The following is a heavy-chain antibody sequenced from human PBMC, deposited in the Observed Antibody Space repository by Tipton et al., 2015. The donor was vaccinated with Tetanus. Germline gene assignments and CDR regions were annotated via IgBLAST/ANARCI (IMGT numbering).Heavy chain of an antibody. V-gene: IGHV4-61*08. D-gene: IGHD3-10*01. J-gene: IGHJ4*02. CDR3: TRANHEFPKKGPFDS. CDR2: ISDSGLT. CDR1: GASLRSGDYN. Sequence: LRLSCSVSGASLRSGDYNWSWIRQPPGKGLEWLAYISDSGLTNSNYFLKSRITISRDTSRNQFSLKLTSVTAADTAVYYCTRANHEFPKKGPFDSWGQGTLVTVSS.